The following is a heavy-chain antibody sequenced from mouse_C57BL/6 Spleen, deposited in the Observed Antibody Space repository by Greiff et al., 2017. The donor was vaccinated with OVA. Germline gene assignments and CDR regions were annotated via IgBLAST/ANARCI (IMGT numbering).Heavy chain of an antibody. J-gene: IGHJ4*01. V-gene: IGHV1-63*01. CDR1: GYTFTNYW. CDR2: IYPGGGYT. Sequence: VQLQESGAELVRPGTSVKMSCKASGYTFTNYWIGWAKQRPGHGLEWIGDIYPGGGYTNYNEKFKGKATLTADKSSSTAYMQFSSLTSEDSAIYYCAREGDYYYAMDYWGQGTSVTVSS. CDR3: AREGDYYYAMDY.